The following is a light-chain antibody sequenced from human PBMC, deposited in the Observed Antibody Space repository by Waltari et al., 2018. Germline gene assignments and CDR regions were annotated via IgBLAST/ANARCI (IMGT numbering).Light chain of an antibody. J-gene: IGKJ3*01. CDR3: QQSYTTLGT. CDR2: AAS. V-gene: IGKV1-39*01. Sequence: DIQMTQSPSSLSASVGDSVTVTCRASQTVGSLLNWYQQKPGRAPKLLISAASTLQSGVPSRFSGSGSGTDFTLTISSLQPEDFATYYCQQSYTTLGTFGSGTKVDIK. CDR1: QTVGSL.